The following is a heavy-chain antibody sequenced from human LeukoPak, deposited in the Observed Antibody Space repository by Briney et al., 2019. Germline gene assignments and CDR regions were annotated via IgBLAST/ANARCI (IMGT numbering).Heavy chain of an antibody. CDR1: GYTFTSYD. Sequence: GASVKVSCKASGYTFTSYDINWVRQATGQGLEWMGWMNPNSGNTGYAQKFQGRVTITRNTSISTAYMELSSLRSEDTAVYYCATGRAASPDAFDIWGQGTMVTVSS. CDR3: ATGRAASPDAFDI. J-gene: IGHJ3*02. CDR2: MNPNSGNT. V-gene: IGHV1-8*03. D-gene: IGHD2-15*01.